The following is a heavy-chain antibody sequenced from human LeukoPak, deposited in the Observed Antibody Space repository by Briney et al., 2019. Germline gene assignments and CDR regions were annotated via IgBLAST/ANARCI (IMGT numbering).Heavy chain of an antibody. CDR2: ISPVGSTI. Sequence: PGGSLRLSCTTSGFIFRDYYMIWIRQAPGRGLECISYISPVGSTIYYADSVKGRFTISRDNAKNSLYLQMNSLRAEDTAVYYCAKMGYSSGWYYFDYWGQGTLVTVSS. D-gene: IGHD6-19*01. J-gene: IGHJ4*02. CDR3: AKMGYSSGWYYFDY. V-gene: IGHV3-11*04. CDR1: GFIFRDYY.